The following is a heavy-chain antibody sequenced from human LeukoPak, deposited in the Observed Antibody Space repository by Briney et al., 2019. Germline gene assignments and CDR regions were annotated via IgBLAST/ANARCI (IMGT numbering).Heavy chain of an antibody. V-gene: IGHV3-74*01. D-gene: IGHD5-12*01. CDR1: GFTFSSYW. CDR2: INTDGSST. J-gene: IGHJ4*02. CDR3: ATSDYDSRHYFDC. Sequence: GGSLRLSCAASGFTFSSYWMHWVRQAPGKGLVWVSRINTDGSSTTYADSVKGRFTISRDNAKNTLYLQMNSLRAEDTAVYFCATSDYDSRHYFDCWGQGTLVTVSS.